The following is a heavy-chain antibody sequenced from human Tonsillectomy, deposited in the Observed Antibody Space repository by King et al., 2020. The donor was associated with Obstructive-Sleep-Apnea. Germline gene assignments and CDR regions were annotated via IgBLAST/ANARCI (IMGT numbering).Heavy chain of an antibody. CDR2: IRYDGSYK. D-gene: IGHD6-19*01. J-gene: IGHJ6*02. V-gene: IGHV3-30*02. Sequence: VQLVESGGGVVQPGGSLRLSCAASRFTFSSYGMHWVRQAPGKGLEWVAFIRYDGSYKYYADSVKGRFTISRDNSKNTLYLQMNSLRAEDTAVYYCAKGMGAGAARRYYYYYGLDVWGQGTTVTVSS. CDR3: AKGMGAGAARRYYYYYGLDV. CDR1: RFTFSSYG.